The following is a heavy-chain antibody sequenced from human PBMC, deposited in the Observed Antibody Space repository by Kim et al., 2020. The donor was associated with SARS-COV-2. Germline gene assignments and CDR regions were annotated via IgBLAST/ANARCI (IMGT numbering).Heavy chain of an antibody. Sequence: SETLSLTCTVSGASVRDYFWTWIRQSPGKGLEWIGRISDTGDTTYNPSLNPSLKSRVTMSVDTSENQFSLKMNSLTPADTAVYYCARDMGFAYFDYWGQG. J-gene: IGHJ4*02. CDR1: GASVRDYF. CDR2: ISDTGDT. V-gene: IGHV4-59*02. D-gene: IGHD1-26*01. CDR3: ARDMGFAYFDY.